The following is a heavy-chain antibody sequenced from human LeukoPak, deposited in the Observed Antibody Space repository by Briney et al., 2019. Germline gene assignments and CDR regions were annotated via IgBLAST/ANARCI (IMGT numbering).Heavy chain of an antibody. V-gene: IGHV4-34*01. Sequence: SETLSLACNVSGGSFSGFYWNWIRQSPGKGLEWIGEINHSGSTNYSPSLKNRITISLDTSKNQFSLKLASVTAADTAVYCCARDASYYYGLDVWGQGTTVTVSS. CDR3: ARDASYYYGLDV. CDR1: GGSFSGFY. CDR2: INHSGST. J-gene: IGHJ6*02.